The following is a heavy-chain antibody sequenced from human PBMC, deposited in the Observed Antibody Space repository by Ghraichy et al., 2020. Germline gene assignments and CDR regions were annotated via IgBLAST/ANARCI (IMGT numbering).Heavy chain of an antibody. Sequence: GALRLSCVASGFTFSSDWMSWVRQAPGKGLEWVANIKQDESEKYYVDSVKGRFTISRDNAKNSLYLQMNSLRAEDTAVYYCARVGYYGSGPIDYWGQGTLVTGSS. CDR3: ARVGYYGSGPIDY. V-gene: IGHV3-7*01. D-gene: IGHD3-10*01. J-gene: IGHJ4*02. CDR2: IKQDESEK. CDR1: GFTFSSDW.